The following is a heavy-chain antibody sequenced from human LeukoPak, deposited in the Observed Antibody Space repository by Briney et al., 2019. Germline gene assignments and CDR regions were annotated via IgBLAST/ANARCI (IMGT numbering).Heavy chain of an antibody. J-gene: IGHJ6*02. CDR3: ATYDNWVAGDV. Sequence: GGSLRLSCAASGFTFKDYWMSWVRQAPGKGPEWVANINKEGNEEHFVDSVKGRFTVSRDNAKNSLFLQMNSLRVEDTAVYYRATYDNWVAGDVWGQGTTVSVSS. D-gene: IGHD1-1*01. V-gene: IGHV3-7*01. CDR2: INKEGNEE. CDR1: GFTFKDYW.